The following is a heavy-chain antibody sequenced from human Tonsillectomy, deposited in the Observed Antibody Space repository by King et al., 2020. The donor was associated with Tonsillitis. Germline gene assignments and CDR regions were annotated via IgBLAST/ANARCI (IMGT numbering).Heavy chain of an antibody. CDR2: ISYDGSNK. J-gene: IGHJ6*02. Sequence: VQLVESGGGVVQPGRSLRLSCAASGFTFSSYGMHWVRQAPGKGLEWVAVISYDGSNKYYADSVKGRFTISRDNSENTLYLQMNSLRAEDTAVYYCAKDLGQVVVVPYGMDVWGQGTTVTVSS. V-gene: IGHV3-30*18. CDR3: AKDLGQVVVVPYGMDV. CDR1: GFTFSSYG. D-gene: IGHD2-2*01.